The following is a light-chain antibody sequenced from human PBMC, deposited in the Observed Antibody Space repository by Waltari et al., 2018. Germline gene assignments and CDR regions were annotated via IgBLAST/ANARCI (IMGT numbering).Light chain of an antibody. J-gene: IGKJ1*01. Sequence: DIQMTQSPSTLSASVGDTVTITCRATQNIRNDLGWYQQKPGKAPKLLISQASSLESGVPSRFSGSGSETEFTLTISSLQPDDFATYYCQQYHFYSAFGQGTTVEV. V-gene: IGKV1-5*03. CDR1: QNIRND. CDR2: QAS. CDR3: QQYHFYSA.